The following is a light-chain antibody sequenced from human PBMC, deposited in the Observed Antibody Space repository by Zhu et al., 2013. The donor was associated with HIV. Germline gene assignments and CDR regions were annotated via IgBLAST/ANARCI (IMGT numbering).Light chain of an antibody. CDR3: MQGTHWPLT. CDR2: LGS. J-gene: IGKJ4*01. V-gene: IGKV2-28*01. CDR1: QSLLHSNGYNY. Sequence: DIVMTQSPLSLPVTPGEPASISCRSSQSLLHSNGYNYLDWYLQKPGQSPQLLIYLGSNRDSWVPDRFSGSGSGTYFTLKISRVEAEDVGVYYCMQGTHWPLTFGGGTKVEIK.